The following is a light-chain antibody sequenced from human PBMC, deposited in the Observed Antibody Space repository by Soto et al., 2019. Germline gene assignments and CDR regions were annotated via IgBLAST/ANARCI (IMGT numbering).Light chain of an antibody. CDR3: QQYESYFQT. J-gene: IGKJ1*01. CDR2: DAS. Sequence: DIQMTQSPSALSASVGDRVTITCRASQSINKWMAWYQLKPGKAPKLLIFDASILQSGVPSRFSGSGSGTEFTLTISSLQPDDFATYYCQQYESYFQTFGQGTKVDIK. V-gene: IGKV1-5*01. CDR1: QSINKW.